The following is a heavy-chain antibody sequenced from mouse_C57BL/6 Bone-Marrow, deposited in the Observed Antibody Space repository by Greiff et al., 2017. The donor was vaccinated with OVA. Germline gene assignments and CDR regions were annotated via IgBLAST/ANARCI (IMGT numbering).Heavy chain of an antibody. CDR3: ARAQIYYYGSSGV. D-gene: IGHD1-1*01. Sequence: VQLKESGGGLVKPGGSLKLSCAASGFTFSSYAMSWVRQTPEKRLEWVATISDGGSYTYYPDNVKGRFTFSRDNAKNNLYLQMSHLKSEDTAMYYCARAQIYYYGSSGVWGTGTTVTVSS. V-gene: IGHV5-4*01. CDR2: ISDGGSYT. CDR1: GFTFSSYA. J-gene: IGHJ1*03.